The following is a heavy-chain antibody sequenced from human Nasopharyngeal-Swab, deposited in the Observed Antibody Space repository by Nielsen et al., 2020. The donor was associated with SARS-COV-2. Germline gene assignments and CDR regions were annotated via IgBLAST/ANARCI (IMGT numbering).Heavy chain of an antibody. V-gene: IGHV3-21*01. CDR1: GFTLSDYS. CDR3: ARDGRSASYYGMDV. Sequence: GESLKISCAASGFTLSDYSMNWVRQAPGKGLEWVSSISSSAAFINYADSVQGRLTISRDNAKNSLYLQMNSLGAEDTAVYYCARDGRSASYYGMDVWGQGTTVTVSS. CDR2: ISSSAAFI. J-gene: IGHJ6*02.